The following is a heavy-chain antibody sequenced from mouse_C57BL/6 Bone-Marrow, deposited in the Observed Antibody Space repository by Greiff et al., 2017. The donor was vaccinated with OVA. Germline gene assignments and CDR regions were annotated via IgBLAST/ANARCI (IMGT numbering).Heavy chain of an antibody. Sequence: VQLQQSGPGLVKPSQSLSLTCSVTGYSITSGYYWNWIRQFPGNKLEWMGYISYDGSNNYNPSLKNRISITRDTSKNQFFLKLNSVTTEDTATYYCARGTYYSNYYAMDYWGQGTSVTVSS. V-gene: IGHV3-6*01. CDR2: ISYDGSN. CDR3: ARGTYYSNYYAMDY. D-gene: IGHD2-5*01. CDR1: GYSITSGYY. J-gene: IGHJ4*01.